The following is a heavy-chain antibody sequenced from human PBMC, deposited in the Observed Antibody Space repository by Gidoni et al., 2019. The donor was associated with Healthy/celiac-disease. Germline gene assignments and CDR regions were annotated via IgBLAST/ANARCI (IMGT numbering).Heavy chain of an antibody. Sequence: EVQLVESGGGLVQPGGSLRLSCAASGFTFSSYSMNWVRQAPGKGLELVSYISSSSSTIYYTDSVKGRFTISRDNAKNSLYLQMNSLRDEDTAVYYCARDRSYYDSSGYYDYWGQGTLVTVSS. D-gene: IGHD3-22*01. J-gene: IGHJ4*02. CDR1: GFTFSSYS. CDR3: ARDRSYYDSSGYYDY. CDR2: ISSSSSTI. V-gene: IGHV3-48*02.